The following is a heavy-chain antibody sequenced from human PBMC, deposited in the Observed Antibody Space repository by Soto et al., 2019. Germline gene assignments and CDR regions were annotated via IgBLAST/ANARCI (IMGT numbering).Heavy chain of an antibody. V-gene: IGHV1-18*04. CDR3: ARDVFCGGAPACPDMDV. Sequence: ASVKVSFKASGYTFSGYSITWLRQAPGQGLEWMGRISGYNGNTNYARTLRGRLTLTTDTSTSTAYMELRSLTSDDTAVYYCARDVFCGGAPACPDMDVWGQGTTVTVSS. J-gene: IGHJ6*02. CDR2: ISGYNGNT. CDR1: GYTFSGYS. D-gene: IGHD2-21*01.